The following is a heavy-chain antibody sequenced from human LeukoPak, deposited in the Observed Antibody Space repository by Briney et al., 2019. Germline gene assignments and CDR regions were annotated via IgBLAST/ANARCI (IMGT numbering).Heavy chain of an antibody. CDR2: IDSDGSST. CDR3: ARDAQLTSAWSLNWFDP. D-gene: IGHD6-19*01. CDR1: GFTFSRYW. J-gene: IGHJ5*02. Sequence: AGGSLRLSCAASGFTFSRYWMHWVRQAPGKGLVWLSRIDSDGSSTNYADSVSGRFTISRDNAKNTLYLQMNSLRAEDTAVYFCARDAQLTSAWSLNWFDPWGQGTLVTVSS. V-gene: IGHV3-74*01.